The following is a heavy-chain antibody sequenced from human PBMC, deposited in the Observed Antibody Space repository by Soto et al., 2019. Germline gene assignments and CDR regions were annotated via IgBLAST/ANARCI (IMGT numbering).Heavy chain of an antibody. CDR3: ARDIDTMIVLD. D-gene: IGHD3-22*01. CDR2: IRQDGSEK. Sequence: PGGSLRLSCAASGFTFSSYWMSWVRQAPGKGLEWVANIRQDGSEKYYVDSVKGRFTISRDNAKNSLYLQMNSLRAEDTAVYYCARDIDTMIVLDWGQGTLVTVSS. J-gene: IGHJ4*02. CDR1: GFTFSSYW. V-gene: IGHV3-7*01.